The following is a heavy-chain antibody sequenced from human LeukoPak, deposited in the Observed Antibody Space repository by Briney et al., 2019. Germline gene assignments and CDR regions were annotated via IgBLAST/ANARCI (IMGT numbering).Heavy chain of an antibody. J-gene: IGHJ4*02. D-gene: IGHD4-11*01. CDR1: GYTFTSYA. CDR2: INPNSGGT. CDR3: ARDTPYSNYVIDY. V-gene: IGHV1-2*02. Sequence: ASVKVSCKASGYTFTSYAMNWVRQAPGQGLEWMGWINPNSGGTNYAQKFQGRVTMTRDTSISTAYMELSRLRSDDTAVYYCARDTPYSNYVIDYWGQGTLVTVSS.